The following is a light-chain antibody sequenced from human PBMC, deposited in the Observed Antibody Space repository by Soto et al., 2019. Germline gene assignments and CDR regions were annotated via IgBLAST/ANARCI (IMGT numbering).Light chain of an antibody. CDR2: VNSDGSH. Sequence: QPVLTQSPSASASLGASVKLTCTLSSGHSNYAIAWHQQLPERGPRYLMKVNSDGSHSKGDGIPDRFSGSSSGAERYLTISSLQSEDEADYYCQTWGTGIQVFGGGTKLTVL. CDR3: QTWGTGIQV. CDR1: SGHSNYA. J-gene: IGLJ2*01. V-gene: IGLV4-69*01.